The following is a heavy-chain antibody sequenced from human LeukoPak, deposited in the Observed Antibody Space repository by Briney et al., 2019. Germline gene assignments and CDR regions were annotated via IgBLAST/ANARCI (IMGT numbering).Heavy chain of an antibody. V-gene: IGHV3-74*01. CDR2: INGDGSST. CDR3: AKPTSPSEYSSSLYYYYYGMDV. Sequence: GGSLRLSCAASGFTFSSYWMHWVRQAPGKGLVWVSRINGDGSSTYYADSVKGRFTISRDNSKNTLYLQMNSLRAEDTAVYYCAKPTSPSEYSSSLYYYYYGMDVWGQGTTVTVSS. J-gene: IGHJ6*02. CDR1: GFTFSSYW. D-gene: IGHD6-6*01.